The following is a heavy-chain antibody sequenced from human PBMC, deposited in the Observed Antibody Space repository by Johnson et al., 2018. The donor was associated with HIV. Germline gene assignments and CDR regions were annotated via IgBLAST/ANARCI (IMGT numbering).Heavy chain of an antibody. Sequence: QVQLVESGGGVVQPGRSLRLSCAASGFTFSSYAMHWVRQAPGKGLEWVAVISYDGSNKSYADSVKGRFTISRDNSRKTLYLQMNSLRAEDTAVYYCAREVPEVAFDIWGQGTMVTVSS. CDR3: AREVPEVAFDI. V-gene: IGHV3-30-3*01. CDR1: GFTFSSYA. D-gene: IGHD4/OR15-4a*01. J-gene: IGHJ3*02. CDR2: ISYDGSNK.